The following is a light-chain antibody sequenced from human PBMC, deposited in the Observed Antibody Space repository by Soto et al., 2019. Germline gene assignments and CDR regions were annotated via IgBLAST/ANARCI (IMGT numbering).Light chain of an antibody. V-gene: IGKV3-11*01. CDR3: QHYNSYSEA. CDR1: QSIGSL. J-gene: IGKJ1*01. CDR2: AAS. Sequence: EIVLTQSPGTLSLSPGERATLSCRASQSIGSLLGWYQQKPGRAPRLLIYAASSRATGIPDRFSGSGSGTEFTLTISSLQPDDFATYYCQHYNSYSEAFGQGTKVDNK.